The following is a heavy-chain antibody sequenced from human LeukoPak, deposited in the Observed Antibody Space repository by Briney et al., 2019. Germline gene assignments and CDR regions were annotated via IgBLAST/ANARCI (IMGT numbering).Heavy chain of an antibody. D-gene: IGHD3-3*01. Sequence: ASETLSLTCAVYSGSFSGYYWSWIRQPPGKGLEWIGEINHSGSTNYNPSLKSRVTISVDTSKNQFSLKLSSVTAADTAVYYCARGRTDAVTYYDFWSARNWFDPWGQGTLVTVSS. CDR1: SGSFSGYY. CDR2: INHSGST. V-gene: IGHV4-34*01. CDR3: ARGRTDAVTYYDFWSARNWFDP. J-gene: IGHJ5*02.